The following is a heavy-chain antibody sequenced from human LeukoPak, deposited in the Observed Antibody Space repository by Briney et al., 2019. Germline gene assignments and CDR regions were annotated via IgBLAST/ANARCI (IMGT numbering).Heavy chain of an antibody. D-gene: IGHD3-10*01. CDR2: INVYGDST. Sequence: GGSLRLSCAASGFSFSSYAMSWVRQAPGKGLEWVSAINVYGDSTFYTDSVKGRSTISRDNSENTLCLVMDSLRADDTAVYCCAKPMEIGYHYYYYGMDVWGQGTTVTVSS. V-gene: IGHV3-23*01. J-gene: IGHJ6*02. CDR1: GFSFSSYA. CDR3: AKPMEIGYHYYYYGMDV.